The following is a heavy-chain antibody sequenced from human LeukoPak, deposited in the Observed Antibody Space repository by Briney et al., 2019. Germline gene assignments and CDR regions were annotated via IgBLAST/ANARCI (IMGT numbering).Heavy chain of an antibody. J-gene: IGHJ4*02. D-gene: IGHD3-10*01. CDR2: IYSGGST. V-gene: IGHV3-66*01. CDR1: GFTVSSNY. CDR3: ARDGPRAGRGVIFDD. Sequence: GGSLRLSCAASGFTVSSNYMSWVRQAPGKGLEWVSVIYSGGSTYYADSVKGRFTISRDNSKNTLYLQMNSLGAEDTAVYYCARDGPRAGRGVIFDDWGQGTLVTVSS.